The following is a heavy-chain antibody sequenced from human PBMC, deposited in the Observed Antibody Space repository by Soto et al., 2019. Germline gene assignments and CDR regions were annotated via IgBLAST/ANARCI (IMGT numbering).Heavy chain of an antibody. D-gene: IGHD1-26*01. J-gene: IGHJ4*02. CDR2: INEDGSEE. CDR3: ARIEIGSYDY. Sequence: EVKLVESGGGLVQPGGSLRLSCAASGFTFRNYCLGWVRQAPGKGLEWVANINEDGSEEYYVDSVRGRFIISRDNARNSLFPQMNSLRAEDTAIYYCARIEIGSYDYWGQGTLVTVSS. V-gene: IGHV3-7*01. CDR1: GFTFRNYC.